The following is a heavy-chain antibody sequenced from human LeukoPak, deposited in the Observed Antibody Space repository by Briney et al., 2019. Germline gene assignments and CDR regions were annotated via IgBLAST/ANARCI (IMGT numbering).Heavy chain of an antibody. V-gene: IGHV3-21*01. J-gene: IGHJ6*04. CDR1: GFTFTTYS. D-gene: IGHD3-16*01. CDR3: AKSTRAVMAMMDV. Sequence: PGRSLRLSCEASGFTFTTYSMTWVRQAPGKGLEWVSIISSGSSAIFSADALKGRFTISRDDAKNLLCLDMNSLRAEDTAVYFCAKSTRAVMAMMDVWGKGTTVTVSS. CDR2: ISSGSSAI.